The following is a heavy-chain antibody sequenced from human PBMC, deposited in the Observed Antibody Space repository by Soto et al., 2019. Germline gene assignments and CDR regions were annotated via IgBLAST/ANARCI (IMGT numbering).Heavy chain of an antibody. Sequence: ASVKVSCKASGYTFTGYYMHWVRQAPGQGLEWMGWINPNSGGTNYAQKFQGWVTMTRDTSISTAYMELSRLRSDDTAVYYCARDAACISTSCYPLYCYYYGMDVWGQGTTVTVSS. V-gene: IGHV1-2*04. CDR3: ARDAACISTSCYPLYCYYYGMDV. CDR2: INPNSGGT. D-gene: IGHD2-2*01. J-gene: IGHJ6*02. CDR1: GYTFTGYY.